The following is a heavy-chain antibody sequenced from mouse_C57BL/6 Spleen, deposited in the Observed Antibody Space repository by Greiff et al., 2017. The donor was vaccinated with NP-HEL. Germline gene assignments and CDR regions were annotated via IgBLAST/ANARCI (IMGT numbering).Heavy chain of an antibody. D-gene: IGHD1-1*01. Sequence: VQLQQSGAELVKPGASVKISCKASGYAFSSYWMNWVKQRPGKGLEWIGQIYPGDGDTNYNGKFKGKATLTADKSSSTAYMQLSSLTSEDSAVYFCAGSSYLYYAMDYWGQGTSVTVSS. CDR2: IYPGDGDT. CDR1: GYAFSSYW. V-gene: IGHV1-80*01. CDR3: AGSSYLYYAMDY. J-gene: IGHJ4*01.